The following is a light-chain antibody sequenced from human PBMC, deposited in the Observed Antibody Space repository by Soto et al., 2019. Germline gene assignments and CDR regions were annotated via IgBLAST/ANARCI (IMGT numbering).Light chain of an antibody. Sequence: IQMTQSPSSLSASVGDRVTITCRAGQSIFSSLNWYQQRPGQAPTLLIYAASSLQSGVPSRFRGSGYGTDLALSITSLQPEEFGIYSCLQRYNRPPITFGQGTRLEIK. CDR1: QSIFSS. V-gene: IGKV1-39*01. CDR2: AAS. J-gene: IGKJ5*01. CDR3: LQRYNRPPIT.